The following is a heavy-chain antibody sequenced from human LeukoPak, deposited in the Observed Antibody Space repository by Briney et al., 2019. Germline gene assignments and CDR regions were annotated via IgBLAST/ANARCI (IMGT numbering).Heavy chain of an antibody. V-gene: IGHV3-33*08. J-gene: IGHJ4*02. Sequence: GGSLRLSCAASGLTFRNFAMSWVRQAPGKGLEWVAVIWYDGSNQDYADSVKGRFTISRDNSKNTLYLQVSSLRAEDTAVYYCARDRWYDGSGYIAAFDYWGQGTLVTVS. CDR1: GLTFRNFA. CDR2: IWYDGSNQ. CDR3: ARDRWYDGSGYIAAFDY. D-gene: IGHD3-22*01.